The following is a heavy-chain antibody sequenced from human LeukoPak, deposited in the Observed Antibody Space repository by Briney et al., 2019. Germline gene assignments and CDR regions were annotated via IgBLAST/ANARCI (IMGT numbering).Heavy chain of an antibody. V-gene: IGHV4-61*01. D-gene: IGHD1-26*01. CDR1: GGSVSSGSYY. CDR2: IYYSGST. Sequence: SETLSLTCTVSGGSVSSGSYYWSWIRQPPGKGLEWIGYIYYSGSTNYNPSLKSRVTISVDTSKNQSSLKLSSVTVADTAVYYCARVNSGSYRNNWFDPWGQGTLVTVSS. J-gene: IGHJ5*02. CDR3: ARVNSGSYRNNWFDP.